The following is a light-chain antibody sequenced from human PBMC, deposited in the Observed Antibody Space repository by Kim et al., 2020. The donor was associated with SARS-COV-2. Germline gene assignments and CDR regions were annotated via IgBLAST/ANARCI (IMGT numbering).Light chain of an antibody. CDR2: GAS. V-gene: IGKV3-20*01. CDR1: QGSSHNS. CDR3: QQYTTSPRT. Sequence: WAPGERASHACRASQGSSHNSVAWYQQKPGQAPRLRIYGASIRASGIPERVSGSGSGTDFTLTIDRLEPEDSAGYYCQQYTTSPRTCGQGTKLE. J-gene: IGKJ2*01.